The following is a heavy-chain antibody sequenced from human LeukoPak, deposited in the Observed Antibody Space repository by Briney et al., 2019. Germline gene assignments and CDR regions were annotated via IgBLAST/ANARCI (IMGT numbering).Heavy chain of an antibody. CDR3: ARVRRYDRAGEYYFDY. CDR1: GGSISSYY. CDR2: IYYSGST. Sequence: PSETLSLTCTVSGGSISSYYWSWIRQPPGKGLEWIGYIYYSGSTNYNPSLKSRVTISVDTSKNQFSLKLSSVTAADTAVYYCARVRRYDRAGEYYFDYWGQGTLVTVSS. D-gene: IGHD3-22*01. J-gene: IGHJ4*02. V-gene: IGHV4-59*01.